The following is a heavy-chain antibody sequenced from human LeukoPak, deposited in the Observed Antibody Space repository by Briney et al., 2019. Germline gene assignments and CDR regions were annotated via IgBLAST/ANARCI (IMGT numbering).Heavy chain of an antibody. CDR2: INHSGST. CDR3: ARRIEYSSYINWFDP. Sequence: PSETLSLTCAVYGGSFSGYYWSWIRQPPGKGLEWIGEINHSGSTNYNPSLKSRVTISVDTSKNQFSLKLSSVTAADTAVYYCARRIEYSSYINWFDPWGQGTLVTVSS. D-gene: IGHD6-6*01. CDR1: GGSFSGYY. V-gene: IGHV4-34*01. J-gene: IGHJ5*02.